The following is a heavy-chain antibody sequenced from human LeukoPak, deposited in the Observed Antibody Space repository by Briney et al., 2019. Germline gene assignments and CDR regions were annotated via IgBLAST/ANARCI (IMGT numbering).Heavy chain of an antibody. V-gene: IGHV3-48*01. Sequence: GSLRLSCAASGFTFSSSSMNWVRQAPGKGLEWVSYISSSSSTMYYADSVKGRFTISRDNAKNVLYLQMNSLGAEDTAVYYCARDFRGTGTSFDYWGQGTLVTVSS. J-gene: IGHJ4*02. CDR2: ISSSSSTM. CDR1: GFTFSSSS. D-gene: IGHD7-27*01. CDR3: ARDFRGTGTSFDY.